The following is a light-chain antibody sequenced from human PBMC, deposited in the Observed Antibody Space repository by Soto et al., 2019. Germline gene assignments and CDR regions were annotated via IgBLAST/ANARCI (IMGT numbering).Light chain of an antibody. Sequence: QSVLTQPPSASGSPGQSVTISCTGTKNDIGVYDFVSWYQHHPGKAPRLIIYEVVQRPSGVPDRFSGSKSGNTASLTVSGLQAEDEADYYCSSFVAGNNYWVFGGGTKLTVL. J-gene: IGLJ3*02. CDR1: KNDIGVYDF. CDR3: SSFVAGNNYWV. CDR2: EVV. V-gene: IGLV2-8*01.